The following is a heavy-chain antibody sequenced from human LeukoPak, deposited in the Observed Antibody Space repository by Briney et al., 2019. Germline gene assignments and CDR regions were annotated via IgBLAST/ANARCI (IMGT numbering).Heavy chain of an antibody. J-gene: IGHJ4*02. CDR1: GFTFSNAW. D-gene: IGHD3-10*01. CDR3: TTREVMVRGVVDGDY. CDR2: IKSKTDGGTT. Sequence: GGSLRLSCAASGFTFSNAWMSWVRQAPGKGLEWVGRIKSKTDGGTTDYAAPVKGRFTISRDDSKNTLYLQMNSLKTEDTALYYCTTREVMVRGVVDGDYWGQGTLVTVSS. V-gene: IGHV3-15*01.